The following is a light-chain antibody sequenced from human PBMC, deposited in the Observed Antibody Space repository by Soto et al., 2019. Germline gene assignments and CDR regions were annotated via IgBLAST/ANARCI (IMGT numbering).Light chain of an antibody. CDR1: SSDIGGYDY. V-gene: IGLV2-14*01. CDR2: EVS. J-gene: IGLJ1*01. Sequence: QSALTQPPSVSGSPGQSITISCTGTSSDIGGYDYVSWYQQHPGNAPKLMIYEVSNRPSGVSHRFSGSKSGNTASLTISGLLAEDEADDYCSTYTSSSTNYVFGTGTKLTVL. CDR3: STYTSSSTNYV.